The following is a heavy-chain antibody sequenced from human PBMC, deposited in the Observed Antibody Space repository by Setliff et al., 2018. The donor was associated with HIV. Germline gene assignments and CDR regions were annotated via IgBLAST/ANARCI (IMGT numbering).Heavy chain of an antibody. V-gene: IGHV5-51*01. CDR3: ARHTRQLEFLEWLSPHYYHYYYMDV. J-gene: IGHJ6*03. Sequence: GESLKISCKTSGYSFANYWIGWVRQMPGKGLEWMGVIYPGDSDTRYSPSFQGQVTISADKSISTAYLQWSSLKASDTAMYYCARHTRQLEFLEWLSPHYYHYYYMDVWGQGTTVTVSS. CDR2: IYPGDSDT. CDR1: GYSFANYW. D-gene: IGHD3-3*01.